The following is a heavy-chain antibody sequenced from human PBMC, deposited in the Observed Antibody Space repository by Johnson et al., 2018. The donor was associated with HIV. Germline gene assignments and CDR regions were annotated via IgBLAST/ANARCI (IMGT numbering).Heavy chain of an antibody. V-gene: IGHV3-30*02. CDR3: ARDQSWDDYVWGSPRADAFDI. CDR1: GFTFSSYG. Sequence: QVQLVESGGGVVQPGGSLRLSCAASGFTFSSYGMHWVRQAPGKGLEWVAFIRYDGSDKYYTDSVKGRFPISRDDSKNTLYLQMNSLRAEDTAVYYCARDQSWDDYVWGSPRADAFDIWGQGTMVTVSS. D-gene: IGHD3-16*01. CDR2: IRYDGSDK. J-gene: IGHJ3*02.